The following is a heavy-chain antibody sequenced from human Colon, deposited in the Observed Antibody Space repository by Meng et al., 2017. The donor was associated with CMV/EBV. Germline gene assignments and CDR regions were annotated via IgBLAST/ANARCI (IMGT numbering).Heavy chain of an antibody. V-gene: IGHV3-43*01. D-gene: IGHD4-17*01. CDR1: GFTFDDYT. CDR2: VSWDGGST. CDR3: AKGTAATTVPDFDS. Sequence: GESLKISCAASGFTFDDYTMNWVRHAPGKGLEWVAIVSWDGGSTRYADSVRGRFTISRDNSNNLLVLQLNSLRSDDSALYYCAKGTAATTVPDFDSWGQGTLVTVSS. J-gene: IGHJ4*02.